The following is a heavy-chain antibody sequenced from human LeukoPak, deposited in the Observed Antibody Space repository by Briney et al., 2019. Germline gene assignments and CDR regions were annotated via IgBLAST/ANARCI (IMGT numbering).Heavy chain of an antibody. CDR3: ARVSGYKSGDHFDY. J-gene: IGHJ4*02. CDR2: IIPILGIA. V-gene: IGHV1-69*04. Sequence: SVKVSCKASGGTFSSYAISWGRQAPGQGLEWMGRIIPILGIANYAQKFPGRVTITADKSTSTAYMELSSLRSEDTAVYYCARVSGYKSGDHFDYWGQGTLVTVSS. CDR1: GGTFSSYA. D-gene: IGHD5-24*01.